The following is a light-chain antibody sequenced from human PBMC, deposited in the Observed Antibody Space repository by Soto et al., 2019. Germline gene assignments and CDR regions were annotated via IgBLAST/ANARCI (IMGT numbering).Light chain of an antibody. J-gene: IGKJ1*01. Sequence: EIVLTQSPGTLSLSPGERATLSCRASQSVSSSFLAWYQQKAGQAPRLLIYGASSRVTGIPDRFSGSGSGTDFTLTISRLEPEDFAVYYCQQYDRSPWTFGQGTKVEIK. CDR2: GAS. V-gene: IGKV3-20*01. CDR1: QSVSSSF. CDR3: QQYDRSPWT.